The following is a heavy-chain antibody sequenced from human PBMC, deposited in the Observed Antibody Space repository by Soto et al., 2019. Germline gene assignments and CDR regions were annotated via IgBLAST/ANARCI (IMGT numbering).Heavy chain of an antibody. CDR3: ARDGSNHQTWFSNWFAP. J-gene: IGHJ5*02. D-gene: IGHD1-26*01. V-gene: IGHV1-3*01. Sequence: GASVKVTCEASGYSFASYAMHWVRQAHGQRLEWMGWINAGNGKTKYSQKFQGRVTITRDTSASTAYMELSSLRSEDTAVYYCARDGSNHQTWFSNWFAPWGQGTLVTVSS. CDR1: GYSFASYA. CDR2: INAGNGKT.